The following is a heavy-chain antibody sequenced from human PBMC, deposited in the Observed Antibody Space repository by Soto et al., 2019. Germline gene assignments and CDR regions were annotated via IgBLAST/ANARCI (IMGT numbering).Heavy chain of an antibody. CDR3: ASPTYYDFWSGSIGVTGMDV. J-gene: IGHJ6*02. D-gene: IGHD3-3*01. CDR2: IIPIFGTA. CDR1: GGTFSSYA. Sequence: SVKVSCKASGGTFSSYAISWVRQAPGQGLEWMGGIIPIFGTANYAQKFQGRVTITADESTSTAYMELSSLRSEDTAVYYCASPTYYDFWSGSIGVTGMDVWGQGATVTVSS. V-gene: IGHV1-69*13.